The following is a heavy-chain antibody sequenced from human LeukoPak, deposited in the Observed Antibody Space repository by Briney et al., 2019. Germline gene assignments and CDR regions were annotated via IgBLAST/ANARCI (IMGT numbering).Heavy chain of an antibody. CDR2: IYYSGST. J-gene: IGHJ4*02. CDR1: GGSISSSSYY. Sequence: SETLSLTCTVSGGSISSSSYYWGWIRQPPGKGLEWIGTIYYSGSTYYNPSLGSRLTISVDTSKNQFSLRLSSVTAADTAVYYCARLRGYCFDFWGQGTLVTVSS. D-gene: IGHD3-10*01. CDR3: ARLRGYCFDF. V-gene: IGHV4-39*01.